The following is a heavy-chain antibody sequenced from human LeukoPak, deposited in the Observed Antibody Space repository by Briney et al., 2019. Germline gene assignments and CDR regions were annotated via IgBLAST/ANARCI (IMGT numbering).Heavy chain of an antibody. CDR1: GFTFSSYS. D-gene: IGHD3-22*01. CDR2: ISSSSSYI. V-gene: IGHV3-21*01. CDR3: AKDLHYYDSSPFQH. J-gene: IGHJ1*01. Sequence: GGSLRLSCAASGFTFSSYSMNWVRQAPGKGLEWVSSISSSSSYIYYADSVKGRFTISRDNAKNSLYLQMNSLRAEDTAVYYCAKDLHYYDSSPFQHWGQGTLVTVSS.